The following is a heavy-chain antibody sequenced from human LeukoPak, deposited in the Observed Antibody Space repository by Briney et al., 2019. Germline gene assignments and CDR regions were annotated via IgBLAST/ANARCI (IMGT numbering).Heavy chain of an antibody. CDR1: GFTFSSYW. D-gene: IGHD6-6*01. J-gene: IGHJ4*02. CDR3: ARVRIAATVFDY. CDR2: INSDGSST. V-gene: IGHV3-74*01. Sequence: PGGSLRLSCAASGFTFSSYWMHWVRQAPGKWLVWVSRINSDGSSTSYADSVKGRFTISRDNAKNTLYLQMNSLRAEDTAVYYCARVRIAATVFDYWGQGTLVTVSS.